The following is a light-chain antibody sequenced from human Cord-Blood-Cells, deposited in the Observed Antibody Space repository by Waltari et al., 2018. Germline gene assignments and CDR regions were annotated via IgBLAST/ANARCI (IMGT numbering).Light chain of an antibody. CDR2: EGS. CDR1: SSDVGSYNL. V-gene: IGLV2-23*01. Sequence: QSALTQPASVSGSPGQSITISCTGTSSDVGSYNLVSWYQQHPGKAPKLMIYEGSKLPSGVSNRCSGSKSGNTASLTSAGLQAEDEADYCGCSYAGSSTWVFGGGTKLTVL. J-gene: IGLJ3*02. CDR3: CSYAGSSTWV.